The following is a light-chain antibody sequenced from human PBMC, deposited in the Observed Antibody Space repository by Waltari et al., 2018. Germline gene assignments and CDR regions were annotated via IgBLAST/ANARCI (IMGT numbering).Light chain of an antibody. J-gene: IGLJ2*01. CDR3: CSYAGSSTSYVV. V-gene: IGLV2-23*02. CDR1: RSDVGSYNL. CDR2: EVS. Sequence: QSALTQPASVSGSPGQSITISCTGTRSDVGSYNLVSWYQQHPGKAPKLMIYEVSKRPSGVSNRFSGSKSGNTASLTISGLQAEDEADYYCCSYAGSSTSYVVFGGGTKLTVL.